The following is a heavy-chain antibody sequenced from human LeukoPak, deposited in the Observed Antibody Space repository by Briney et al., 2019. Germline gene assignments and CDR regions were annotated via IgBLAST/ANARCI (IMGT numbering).Heavy chain of an antibody. Sequence: GGSLRLSCAASGFTFSSYAMSWVRQAPGKGLEWVSAISGSGGSTYYADSVKGRFTISRDNSKNTLYLQMNSLRAEDTAVYYCAKLGQGYGDFVDAFDIWGQGTMVTVSS. J-gene: IGHJ3*02. CDR1: GFTFSSYA. CDR2: ISGSGGST. CDR3: AKLGQGYGDFVDAFDI. D-gene: IGHD4-17*01. V-gene: IGHV3-23*01.